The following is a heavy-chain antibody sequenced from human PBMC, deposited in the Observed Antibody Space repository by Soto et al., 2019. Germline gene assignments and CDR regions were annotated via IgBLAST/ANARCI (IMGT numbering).Heavy chain of an antibody. Sequence: SVTLSLTCAVYGESFSRYYWNCNRQPPGKGLEWIGEVNHSGSTNYNPSLKSRFTISRDNAKNSLYLQMNSLRAEDTAVYYCAREARATFDYWGQGTLVTLSS. J-gene: IGHJ4*02. CDR3: AREARATFDY. CDR2: VNHSGST. CDR1: GESFSRYY. V-gene: IGHV4-34*01.